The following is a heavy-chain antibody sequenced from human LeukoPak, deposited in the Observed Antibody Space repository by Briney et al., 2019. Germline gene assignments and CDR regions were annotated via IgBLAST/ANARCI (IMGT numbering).Heavy chain of an antibody. CDR2: ISYDGSNK. J-gene: IGHJ5*02. D-gene: IGHD2-2*01. V-gene: IGHV3-30*18. Sequence: GGSLRLSCAASGFTFSSYGMHWARQAPGKGLEWVAVISYDGSNKYYADSVKDRFTISRDNSRNTLDLQMNSLRAEDTAVYYCAKSGYQLLAGNWFDPWGQGTLVTVSS. CDR3: AKSGYQLLAGNWFDP. CDR1: GFTFSSYG.